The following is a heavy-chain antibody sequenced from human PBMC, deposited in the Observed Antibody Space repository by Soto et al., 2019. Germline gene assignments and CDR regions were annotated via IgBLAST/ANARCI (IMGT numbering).Heavy chain of an antibody. CDR1: GGSISSYY. CDR3: ARQKTGWKIDY. CDR2: IYYSGST. J-gene: IGHJ4*02. D-gene: IGHD3-9*01. Sequence: ALETLSLTCTVSGGSISSYYWSWIRQPPGKGLEWIGYIYYSGSTNYNPSLKSRVTISVDTSKNQFSLKLSSVTAADTAVYYCARQKTGWKIDYWGQGTLVTVSS. V-gene: IGHV4-59*08.